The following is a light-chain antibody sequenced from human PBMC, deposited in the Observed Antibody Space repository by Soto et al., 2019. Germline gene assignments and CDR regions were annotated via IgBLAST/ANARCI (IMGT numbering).Light chain of an antibody. Sequence: QSALTQPASVSGSPGQSITISCTGTNSDVGAYKFVSWYQHHPGKAPKLVLYDVSNRPSGVSNRFSGSKSGNTASLNISGLQAEDEADYYCSPYTGGSALVVFGGGTKLTVL. CDR1: NSDVGAYKF. CDR2: DVS. V-gene: IGLV2-14*03. J-gene: IGLJ2*01. CDR3: SPYTGGSALVV.